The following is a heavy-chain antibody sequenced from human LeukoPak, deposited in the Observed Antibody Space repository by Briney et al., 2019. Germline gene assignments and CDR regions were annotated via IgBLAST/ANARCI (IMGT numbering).Heavy chain of an antibody. CDR3: ARDTYYYDSSGYYVDY. CDR2: ISAYNGNT. J-gene: IGHJ4*02. V-gene: IGHV1-18*01. CDR1: GYTFTSYG. Sequence: ASVKVSCKASGYTFTSYGISWVRQAPGQGLEWMGWISAYNGNTNYAQKLQRRVTMTTDTSTSTAYRELRSLRCDAAAVYDCARDTYYYDSSGYYVDYWGQATLVTVSS. D-gene: IGHD3-22*01.